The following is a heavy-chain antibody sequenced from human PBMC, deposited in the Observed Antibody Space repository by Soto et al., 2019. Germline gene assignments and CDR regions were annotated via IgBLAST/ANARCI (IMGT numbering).Heavy chain of an antibody. D-gene: IGHD4-17*01. CDR1: GFAVSGNY. Sequence: EVQLVETGGGLIQPGGSLRLSCAASGFAVSGNYMSWVRQAPGKGLEWVSVIYSGGSTYYADSVKGRFTISRDNSKNTLYLQMNSLRADDTAVYYCARAPSYGDSPFDFWGQGTLVTVSS. CDR2: IYSGGST. J-gene: IGHJ4*02. CDR3: ARAPSYGDSPFDF. V-gene: IGHV3-53*02.